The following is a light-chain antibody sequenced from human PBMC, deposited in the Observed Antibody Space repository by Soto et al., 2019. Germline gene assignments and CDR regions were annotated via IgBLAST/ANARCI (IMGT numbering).Light chain of an antibody. CDR2: GAS. CDR1: QSVRRNY. V-gene: IGKV3-20*01. CDR3: QQYASSPLT. J-gene: IGKJ4*01. Sequence: EIVLTQSPGTLSLSSGERATLSCRASQSVRRNYLAWYQQKPGQAPRLLIYGASSRATGIPDRFGGSGSGTDFTLTISRLEPEAFAVYYCQQYASSPLTFGGGTKVEIK.